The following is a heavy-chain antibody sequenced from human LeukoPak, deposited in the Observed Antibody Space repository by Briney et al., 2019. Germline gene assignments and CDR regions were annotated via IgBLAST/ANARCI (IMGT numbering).Heavy chain of an antibody. D-gene: IGHD4-23*01. V-gene: IGHV4-39*07. CDR1: VASY. CDR3: ATLRADGGNYPRFDY. CDR2: IYSTSST. Sequence: SETLFLTCTVSVASYWGWVRQSPAMGRAWIGSIYSTSSTYYQPSLKSRLTISLDTSKRQFSLQMTSMTAADTVVYYWATLRADGGNYPRFDYWGQGALVTVSA. J-gene: IGHJ4*02.